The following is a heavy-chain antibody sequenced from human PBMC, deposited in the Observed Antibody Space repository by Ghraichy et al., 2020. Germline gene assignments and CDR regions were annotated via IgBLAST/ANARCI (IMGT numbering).Heavy chain of an antibody. CDR3: ARLRPTTRHFSYSSSWYYPVVGYFDY. CDR2: IYYSGST. J-gene: IGHJ4*02. Sequence: SETLSLTCTVSGGSISSSSYYWGWIRQPPGKGLEWIGSIYYSGSTYYNPSLKSRVTISVDTSKNQFSLKLSSVTAADTAVYYCARLRPTTRHFSYSSSWYYPVVGYFDYWGQGTLVTVSS. V-gene: IGHV4-39*01. CDR1: GGSISSSSYY. D-gene: IGHD6-13*01.